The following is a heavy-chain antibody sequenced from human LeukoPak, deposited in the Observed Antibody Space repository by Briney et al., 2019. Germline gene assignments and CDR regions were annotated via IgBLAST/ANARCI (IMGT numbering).Heavy chain of an antibody. J-gene: IGHJ3*02. CDR1: GYTLTELS. D-gene: IGHD2-8*02. CDR3: AAVPNANAWYWDDAFDI. Sequence: ASVKVSCKVSGYTLTELSMHWVRQAPGKGLEWMGGFDPEDGETIYAQKFQGRVTMTEDTSTDTTYMELSSLRSEDTAVYYCAAVPNANAWYWDDAFDIWGQGTMVTVSS. V-gene: IGHV1-24*01. CDR2: FDPEDGET.